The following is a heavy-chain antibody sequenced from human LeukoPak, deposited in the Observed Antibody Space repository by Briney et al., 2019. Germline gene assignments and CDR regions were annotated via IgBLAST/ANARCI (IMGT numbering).Heavy chain of an antibody. CDR2: IWYDGGNK. D-gene: IGHD1-26*01. CDR3: ARMSGSYLDN. CDR1: GFTFSSNG. J-gene: IGHJ4*02. V-gene: IGHV3-33*01. Sequence: GGSLRLSCAASGFTFSSNGMHWVRQAPGKGLEWVAVIWYDGGNKYYADSVKGRFTISRDNSKNTLSLQMNSLRAEDTAVYYCARMSGSYLDNWGQGTLVTVAS.